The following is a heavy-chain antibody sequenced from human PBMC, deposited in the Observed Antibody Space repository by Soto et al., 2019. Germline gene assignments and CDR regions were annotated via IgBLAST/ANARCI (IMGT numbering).Heavy chain of an antibody. CDR1: GFTFSSYG. V-gene: IGHV3-30*18. Sequence: QVQLVESGGGVVQPGRSLRLSCAASGFTFSSYGMHWVRQAPGKGLEWVAFISYDGSDKYYADSVKGRFTISRDNSKNAVYLQINSVRAEDTAVYYCAKDGPWGENGGQGPLVAVS. D-gene: IGHD3-10*01. CDR3: AKDGPWGEN. J-gene: IGHJ4*02. CDR2: ISYDGSDK.